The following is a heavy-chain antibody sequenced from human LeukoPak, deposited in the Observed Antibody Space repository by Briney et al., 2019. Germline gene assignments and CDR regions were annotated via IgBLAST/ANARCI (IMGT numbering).Heavy chain of an antibody. Sequence: GASVKVSCKASGGTFSSYAISWVRQAPGQGLGWMGGIIPIFGTANYAQKFQGRVTITTDESTSTAYMELSSLRSEDTAVYYCARERRGTMIVVDAFDIWGQGTMVTVSS. J-gene: IGHJ3*02. D-gene: IGHD3-22*01. CDR3: ARERRGTMIVVDAFDI. V-gene: IGHV1-69*05. CDR1: GGTFSSYA. CDR2: IIPIFGTA.